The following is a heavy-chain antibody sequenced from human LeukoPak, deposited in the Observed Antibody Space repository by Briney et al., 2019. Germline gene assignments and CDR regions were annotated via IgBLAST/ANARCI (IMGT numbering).Heavy chain of an antibody. CDR2: ISSLSGTI. Sequence: GGPLRLSCAASGFTFSSYSMNWLGQAPGKGLEWVSHISSLSGTIYYADSVKGRFIISRDNAQNSLFLQMNSLRAEDTAVYYCVRDQGGAVSYWGQGTLVTVSS. V-gene: IGHV3-48*01. D-gene: IGHD3-16*01. CDR1: GFTFSSYS. CDR3: VRDQGGAVSY. J-gene: IGHJ4*02.